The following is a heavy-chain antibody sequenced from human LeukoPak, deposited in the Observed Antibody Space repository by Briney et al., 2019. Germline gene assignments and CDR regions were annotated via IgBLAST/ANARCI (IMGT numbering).Heavy chain of an antibody. J-gene: IGHJ4*02. CDR3: ARWTDYGGNEGVDY. CDR2: ISSSGSTI. Sequence: GGSLRLSCAASGFTFSSYEMNWVRQAPGKGLEWVSYISSSGSTIYYADSVKGRFTISRDNAKNSLYLQMNSLRAEDTAVYYCARWTDYGGNEGVDYWGQGTLVTVSS. CDR1: GFTFSSYE. D-gene: IGHD4-23*01. V-gene: IGHV3-48*03.